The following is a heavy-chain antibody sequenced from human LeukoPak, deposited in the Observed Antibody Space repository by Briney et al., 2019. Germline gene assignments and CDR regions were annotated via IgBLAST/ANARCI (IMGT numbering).Heavy chain of an antibody. CDR3: ARDELYNGYYSVKYHYNGMDV. J-gene: IGHJ6*02. Sequence: ASVKVSCKASGYSFTAYYMHWVRQAPGQGLEWMGRINPDSGGTDYAQKFQGRVTMTRDTSISTAYVELSRLTSDDTAVYYCARDELYNGYYSVKYHYNGMDVWGQGTTVTVSS. CDR1: GYSFTAYY. V-gene: IGHV1-2*06. CDR2: INPDSGGT. D-gene: IGHD3-3*01.